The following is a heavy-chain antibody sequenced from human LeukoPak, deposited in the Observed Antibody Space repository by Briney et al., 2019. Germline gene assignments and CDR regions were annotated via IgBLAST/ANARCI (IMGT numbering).Heavy chain of an antibody. V-gene: IGHV1-8*01. D-gene: IGHD3-22*01. J-gene: IGHJ4*02. CDR1: GYTFTSYD. CDR3: ARGLGVNSGYYVDY. Sequence: ASVKVSCKASGYTFTSYDINWVRQATGQGLEWMGWMNPNSANTGYALKFQGRVTMTRSTSISTAYMELSSLTSEDTAVYYCARGLGVNSGYYVDYWGQGTLVTVS. CDR2: MNPNSANT.